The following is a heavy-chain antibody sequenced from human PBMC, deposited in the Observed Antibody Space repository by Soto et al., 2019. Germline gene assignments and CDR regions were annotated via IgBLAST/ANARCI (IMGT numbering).Heavy chain of an antibody. CDR1: GFTFSSYA. V-gene: IGHV3-23*01. D-gene: IGHD4-4*01. CDR3: AKDLDRRYSKCV. Sequence: EVQLLESGGGLVQPGGSLRLSCAASGFTFSSYAMSWVRQAPGKGLEWVSAISGSGGSTYYADSVKGRFTISRDNSKNTLDLQMNSLRAEDTAVYYCAKDLDRRYSKCVWGQGTTVTVSS. J-gene: IGHJ6*02. CDR2: ISGSGGST.